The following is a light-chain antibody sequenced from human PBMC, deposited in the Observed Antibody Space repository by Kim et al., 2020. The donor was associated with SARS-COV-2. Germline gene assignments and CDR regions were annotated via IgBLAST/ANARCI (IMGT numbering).Light chain of an antibody. Sequence: GTSNTISCTGTSSDIGGFDYVSWYQQRPGKAPKLLIYGVTHRPSGFPDRFSGSKSGNTASLTISGLQAEDEADYYCSSYTTIYSYVFGTGTKVTVL. V-gene: IGLV2-14*03. CDR1: SSDIGGFDY. CDR2: GVT. J-gene: IGLJ1*01. CDR3: SSYTTIYSYV.